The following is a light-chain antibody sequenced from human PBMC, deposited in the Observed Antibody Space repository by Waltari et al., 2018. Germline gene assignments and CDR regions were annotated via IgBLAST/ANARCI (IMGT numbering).Light chain of an antibody. Sequence: SYVLTQPPSVSVAPGETASIACGGNNIGIRSVHWYQQKPGQAPVLVIYSDTDRPSGSPGRFPGSNSGNTATLTIGRVEAGDEADYYCQVWDSNNDHAFWVFGGGTNLTVL. CDR3: QVWDSNNDHAFWV. J-gene: IGLJ3*02. CDR2: SDT. CDR1: NIGIRS. V-gene: IGLV3-21*04.